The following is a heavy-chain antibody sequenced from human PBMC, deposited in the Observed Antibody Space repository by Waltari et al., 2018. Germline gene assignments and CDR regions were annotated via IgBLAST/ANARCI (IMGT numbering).Heavy chain of an antibody. CDR3: ARDSGPQWGGAFDV. CDR2: ISPHSGDT. CDR1: GYTFTDNY. Sequence: QVQLEQSGAEVKKPGASVKVSCKTSGYTFTDNYIQWVRQAPGQGLEWMGWISPHSGDTNSAQKFEGRVTMTRDTSISTVYMDLSGLRSDDTAVYYCARDSGPQWGGAFDVWGQGTIVTVSS. D-gene: IGHD3-10*01. V-gene: IGHV1-2*02. J-gene: IGHJ3*01.